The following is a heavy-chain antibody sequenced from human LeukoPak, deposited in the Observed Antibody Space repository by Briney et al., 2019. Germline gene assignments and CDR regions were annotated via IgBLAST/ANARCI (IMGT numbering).Heavy chain of an antibody. Sequence: SETLSLTCAVYGGSFSGYYWSWIRQPPGKGLEWIGEINHSGSTNYNPSLKSRVTISVDTSKNQFSLKLSSVTAADTAVYYCARRVDFWSGYYRVDWFDPWGQGTLVTVSS. CDR1: GGSFSGYY. D-gene: IGHD3-3*01. CDR2: INHSGST. CDR3: ARRVDFWSGYYRVDWFDP. J-gene: IGHJ5*02. V-gene: IGHV4-34*01.